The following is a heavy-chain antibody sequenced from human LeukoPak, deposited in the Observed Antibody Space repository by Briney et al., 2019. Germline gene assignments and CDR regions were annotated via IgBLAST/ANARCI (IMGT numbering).Heavy chain of an antibody. D-gene: IGHD5-12*01. Sequence: SETLSLTCTASGGSMSTYFWSWIRQPPGKGLEWIGYIYYSGSTNYNPSPKSRVTISVDTSKNQFSLKLSSVTAADTAVYYCARQSRRGYVVYWGRGTLVTASS. V-gene: IGHV4-59*08. CDR2: IYYSGST. CDR3: ARQSRRGYVVY. CDR1: GGSMSTYF. J-gene: IGHJ4*02.